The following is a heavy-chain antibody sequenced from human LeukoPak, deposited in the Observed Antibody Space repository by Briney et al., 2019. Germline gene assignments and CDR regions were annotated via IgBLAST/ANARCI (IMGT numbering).Heavy chain of an antibody. V-gene: IGHV4-61*08. CDR2: IYYSGST. J-gene: IGHJ5*02. CDR3: ARGASGGWANWFDP. D-gene: IGHD6-19*01. CDR1: GGSISSGGYY. Sequence: SETLSLTCTVSGGSISSGGYYWSWIRQPPGKGLEWIGYIYYSGSTNYNPSLKSRVTISVDTSKNQFSLKLSSVTAADTAVYYCARGASGGWANWFDPWGQGTLVTVSS.